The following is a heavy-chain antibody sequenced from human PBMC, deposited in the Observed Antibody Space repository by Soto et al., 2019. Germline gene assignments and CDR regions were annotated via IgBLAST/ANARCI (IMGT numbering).Heavy chain of an antibody. CDR1: GYTFTSYG. V-gene: IGHV1-18*01. CDR3: ARDSYDQDAFDI. CDR2: ISAYNGNT. J-gene: IGHJ3*02. D-gene: IGHD3-22*01. Sequence: ASVKVSCKASGYTFTSYGISWVRQAPGQGLEWMGWISAYNGNTNYAQTLQGRVTMTTDTSTSTAYMELRSLRSDDTAVYYCARDSYDQDAFDIWGQGTMVTVSS.